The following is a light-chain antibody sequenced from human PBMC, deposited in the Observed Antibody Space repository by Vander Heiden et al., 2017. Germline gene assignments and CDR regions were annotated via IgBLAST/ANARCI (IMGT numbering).Light chain of an antibody. CDR1: NLRGKL. J-gene: IGLJ1*01. CDR3: QVWDSTVDQKYV. CDR2: DVS. V-gene: IGLV3-21*01. Sequence: SSVLPQPPSLPVALGKTASIPRRGNNLRGKLVHWHQLQPGQAPVILVYDVSAQPSGIPGRFSGSKSGSTATLTISRIEAGDEAVYDCQVWDSTVDQKYVFGPGTEVTVL.